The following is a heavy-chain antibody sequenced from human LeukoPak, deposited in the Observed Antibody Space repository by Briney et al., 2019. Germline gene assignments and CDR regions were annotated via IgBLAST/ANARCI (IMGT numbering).Heavy chain of an antibody. Sequence: GRSLRLSCAASGFTFSSYGMHWVRQAPGKGLEWVAVISYDGSNKYYADSVKGRFTISGDNSKNTLYLQMNSLRAEDTAVYYCAKEDVLRFLEWLFLDWGQGTLVTVSS. CDR1: GFTFSSYG. CDR2: ISYDGSNK. D-gene: IGHD3-3*01. J-gene: IGHJ4*02. V-gene: IGHV3-30*18. CDR3: AKEDVLRFLEWLFLD.